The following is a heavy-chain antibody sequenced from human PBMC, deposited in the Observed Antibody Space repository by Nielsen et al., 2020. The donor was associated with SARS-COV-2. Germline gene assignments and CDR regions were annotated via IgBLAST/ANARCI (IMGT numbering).Heavy chain of an antibody. CDR1: GFTFNIYA. J-gene: IGHJ3*01. Sequence: GASLQISCAASGFTFNIYAMAWVRRAPGRGLQWVTGVSASGGSTYYTDSVKGRFSISRDNSKNTLFLQMHSLRVEDTALYYCAKDGVVRGDALDLWGQGTMVTVSS. CDR2: VSASGGST. V-gene: IGHV3-23*01. D-gene: IGHD3-10*01. CDR3: AKDGVVRGDALDL.